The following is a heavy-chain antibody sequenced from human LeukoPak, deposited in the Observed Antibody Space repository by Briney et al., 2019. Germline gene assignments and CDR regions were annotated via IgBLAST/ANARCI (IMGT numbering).Heavy chain of an antibody. Sequence: PSQTLSLTCTVSGGSISSGDYYWSWIRQPPGKGLEWIGYIYYSGSTYYNPSLKSRVTISVDTSKNQFSLKLSSVTAADTAVYYCARGSPYYYGSGSYYLHDYWGQGTLVTVSS. CDR2: IYYSGST. V-gene: IGHV4-30-4*01. J-gene: IGHJ4*02. D-gene: IGHD3-10*01. CDR1: GGSISSGDYY. CDR3: ARGSPYYYGSGSYYLHDY.